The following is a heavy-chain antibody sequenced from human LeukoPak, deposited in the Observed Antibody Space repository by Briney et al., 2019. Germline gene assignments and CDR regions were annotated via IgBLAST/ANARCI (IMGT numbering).Heavy chain of an antibody. J-gene: IGHJ6*04. CDR3: ARGLLGDYGMDV. V-gene: IGHV1-18*04. CDR1: GYTFTSYG. D-gene: IGHD5-18*01. Sequence: ASVRVSSKASGYTFTSYGINWVRQAPGQGLEWMGWISAYNDNTNYAQKLQGRVTMTTDTSTSTAYMELRSLRSDDTAVYYCARGLLGDYGMDVWGKGTTVTVSS. CDR2: ISAYNDNT.